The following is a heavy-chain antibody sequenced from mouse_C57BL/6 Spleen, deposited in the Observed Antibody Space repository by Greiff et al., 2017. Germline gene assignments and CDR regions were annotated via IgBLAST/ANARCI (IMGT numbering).Heavy chain of an antibody. CDR3: ARRGIYYDYEAFAY. CDR1: GYAFSSYW. CDR2: IYPGDGDT. J-gene: IGHJ3*01. D-gene: IGHD2-4*01. V-gene: IGHV1-80*01. Sequence: QVQLQQSGAELVKPGASVKISCKASGYAFSSYWMNWVKQRPGKGLEWIGQIYPGDGDTNYNGKFKGKATLTADKSSSTAYMQLSSLTSEDSAVYFCARRGIYYDYEAFAYWGQGTLVTVSA.